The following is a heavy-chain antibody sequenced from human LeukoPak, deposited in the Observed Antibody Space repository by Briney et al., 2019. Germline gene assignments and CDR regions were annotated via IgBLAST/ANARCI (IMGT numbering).Heavy chain of an antibody. V-gene: IGHV4-34*01. D-gene: IGHD4-17*01. CDR2: INHSGST. CDR3: ARDLGDTVTSFGAFDI. J-gene: IGHJ3*02. Sequence: PSETLSLTCAVYGGSFSGYYWSWIRQPPGKGLEWIGEINHSGSTNYNPSLKSRVTISVDTSKNQFSLKLSSVTAADTAVYYCARDLGDTVTSFGAFDIWGQGTMVTVSS. CDR1: GGSFSGYY.